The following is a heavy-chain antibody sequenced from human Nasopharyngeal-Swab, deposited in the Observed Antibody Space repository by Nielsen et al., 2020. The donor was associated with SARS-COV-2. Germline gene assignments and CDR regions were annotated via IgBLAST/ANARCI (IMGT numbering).Heavy chain of an antibody. Sequence: SETLSLTCAVYGGSFSGYYWNWVRQPPGKGLEWIGEINHSGSTNYNPSLKSRVTISVDASKNQFSLKLSSVTAADTAVYYCARGDRYDYVWGSYRVTPYHFDYWGQGTLVTVSS. D-gene: IGHD3-16*02. V-gene: IGHV4-34*01. CDR1: GGSFSGYY. CDR2: INHSGST. J-gene: IGHJ4*02. CDR3: ARGDRYDYVWGSYRVTPYHFDY.